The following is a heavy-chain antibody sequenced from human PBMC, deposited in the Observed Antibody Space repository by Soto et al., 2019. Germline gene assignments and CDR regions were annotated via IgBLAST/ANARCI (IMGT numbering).Heavy chain of an antibody. J-gene: IGHJ3*02. CDR1: GYTFTSYG. CDR2: ISAYNGNT. V-gene: IGHV1-18*04. D-gene: IGHD3-22*01. CDR3: ARGYYYDSSGYYQNAFDI. Sequence: ASVKVSCKASGYTFTSYGISWVRQAPGQGLEWMGWISAYNGNTNYAQKLQGRVTMTTDTSTSTAYMELRSLRSDDTAVYYCARGYYYDSSGYYQNAFDIWGQGTMVTVSS.